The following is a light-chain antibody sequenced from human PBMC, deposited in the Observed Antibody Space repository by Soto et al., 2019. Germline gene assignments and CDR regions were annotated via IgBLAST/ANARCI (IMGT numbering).Light chain of an antibody. V-gene: IGKV1-5*01. Sequence: DIQMTQSPSTLSASVGDIVTITCRASQSISSWLAWYQQKTGKAPKLLIYDASSLESGVPSRFSGSGSGTEFTLTISSLQPDDFATYYCQQYNSYWTFGQGTKVEIK. J-gene: IGKJ1*01. CDR1: QSISSW. CDR3: QQYNSYWT. CDR2: DAS.